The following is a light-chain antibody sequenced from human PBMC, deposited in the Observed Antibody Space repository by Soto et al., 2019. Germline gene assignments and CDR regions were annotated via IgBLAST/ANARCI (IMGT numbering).Light chain of an antibody. CDR1: QSIRSW. J-gene: IGKJ1*01. CDR2: DAS. CDR3: QQYDSFSKT. V-gene: IGKV1-5*01. Sequence: DIQMTQSPSTLSASVGDRVTITCRASQSIRSWLAWYQQKPGKAPQLLIYDASNVESGVPSRFSGSGSGTEFTLAISSLQPDDFATYYCQQYDSFSKTFGRGTKVEVK.